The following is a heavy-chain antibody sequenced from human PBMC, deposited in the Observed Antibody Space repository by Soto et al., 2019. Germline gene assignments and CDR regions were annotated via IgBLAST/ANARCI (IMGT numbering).Heavy chain of an antibody. CDR1: GDTFTSYR. J-gene: IGHJ6*02. D-gene: IGHD6-6*01. CDR2: INDGNGNT. CDR3: ARVRERIAARPGYYYYSGMDV. V-gene: IGHV1-3*01. Sequence: ASVKGSCKGSGDTFTSYRRHSVRQAPGQKVEWMGWINDGNGNTKYSQKFQGRVTITRDTSARTAYMELSSLRSEDTAVYYCARVRERIAARPGYYYYSGMDVWGQGTTVTVSS.